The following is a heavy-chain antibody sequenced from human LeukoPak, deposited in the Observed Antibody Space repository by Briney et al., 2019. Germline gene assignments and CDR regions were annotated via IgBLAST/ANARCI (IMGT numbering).Heavy chain of an antibody. CDR3: AKGYSSGWYSIDL. D-gene: IGHD6-13*01. Sequence: PGGSLRLSCAASGFTFSTYAMNWVRQAPGKGLEWVSAISGSGISTYYADSVKGRFTISRDNFKNTLNLQMNSLRAEDTAVYCCAKGYSSGWYSIDLWGQGTLVTVSS. V-gene: IGHV3-23*01. CDR1: GFTFSTYA. CDR2: ISGSGIST. J-gene: IGHJ5*02.